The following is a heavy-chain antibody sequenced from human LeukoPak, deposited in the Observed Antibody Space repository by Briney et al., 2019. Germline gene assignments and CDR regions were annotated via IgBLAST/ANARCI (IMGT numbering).Heavy chain of an antibody. CDR3: ARGRGYRNAFDI. Sequence: SETLSLTCAVYGGSFSGYYWGWIRQPPGKGLEWIGEINHSGSTNYNPSLKSRVTISVDTSKNQFSLKLSSVTAADTAVYYCARGRGYRNAFDIWGQGTMVTASS. CDR2: INHSGST. J-gene: IGHJ3*02. CDR1: GGSFSGYY. D-gene: IGHD5-18*01. V-gene: IGHV4-34*01.